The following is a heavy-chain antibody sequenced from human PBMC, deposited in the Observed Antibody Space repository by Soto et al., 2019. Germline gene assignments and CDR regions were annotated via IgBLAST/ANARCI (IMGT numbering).Heavy chain of an antibody. CDR3: ARCPTYGFVDY. J-gene: IGHJ4*02. CDR2: IYSGGNT. V-gene: IGHV3-53*02. CDR1: GFTVSSNH. D-gene: IGHD3-10*01. Sequence: VHLVETGGGLIQHGGSLRLSCAASGFTVSSNHMTWVRQAPGKGLEWVSFIYSGGNTYYAASVKGRFTISRDNSKNTLFLQMNSLRDEDTAVYFCARCPTYGFVDYWGQGTLVTVSS.